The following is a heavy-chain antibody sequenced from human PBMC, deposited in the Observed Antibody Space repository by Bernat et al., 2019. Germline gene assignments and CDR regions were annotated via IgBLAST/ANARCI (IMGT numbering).Heavy chain of an antibody. D-gene: IGHD3-16*02. CDR3: ASAGGYYGCIWGSYRVNDAFDI. CDR2: IDSGGSS. J-gene: IGHJ3*02. CDR1: GFTVSSNY. Sequence: EVQLVETGGGLIQPGGSLRLSCAASGFTVSSNYISWGRQALGKGLERVSVIDSGGSSYYADSVKGRFTISRDNSKNTLYLQMNSLRTEDTAVYYCASAGGYYGCIWGSYRVNDAFDIWGQGTMVTVSS. V-gene: IGHV3-53*05.